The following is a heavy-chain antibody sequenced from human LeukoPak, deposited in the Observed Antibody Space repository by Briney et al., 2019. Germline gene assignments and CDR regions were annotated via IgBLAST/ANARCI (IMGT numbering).Heavy chain of an antibody. CDR2: IYTSGST. J-gene: IGHJ4*02. V-gene: IGHV4-61*02. CDR3: ARGDRDYGDYVDY. Sequence: PSETLSLTCTVSGGSISSGSYYWSWIRQPAGKALEWIGRIYTSGSTNYNPSLKSRVTISVDTSKTQFSLRLNSVTAADTAVYYCARGDRDYGDYVDYWGQGTLVTVSS. D-gene: IGHD4-17*01. CDR1: GGSISSGSYY.